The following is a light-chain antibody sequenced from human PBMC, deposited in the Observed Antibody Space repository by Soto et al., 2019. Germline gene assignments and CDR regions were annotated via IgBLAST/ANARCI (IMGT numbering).Light chain of an antibody. V-gene: IGLV2-8*01. CDR3: SSYTGDRHFYV. Sequence: QSVMTQPHSASESPGQSVSISCTGTGSDVGTYNFVSWYQQHPGKAPKLLIYEVTKRPSGVPDRFSGSKSGNTASLTVSGLQAEDEAEYFCSSYTGDRHFYVFGTGTKVTVL. CDR2: EVT. J-gene: IGLJ1*01. CDR1: GSDVGTYNF.